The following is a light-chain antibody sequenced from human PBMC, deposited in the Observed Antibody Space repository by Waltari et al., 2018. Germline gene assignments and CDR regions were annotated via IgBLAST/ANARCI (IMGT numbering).Light chain of an antibody. V-gene: IGLV3-21*02. CDR1: NVGGKV. J-gene: IGLJ3*02. CDR3: QVWDDSSDHPV. CDR2: DDY. Sequence: SYVLSQPTSVSVAPGQTATVTCGGDNVGGKVVHWYQQKPGQAPLLVIDDDYDRPSGIPERFSASSSRDTATLTISRVVAGDEADYLCQVWDDSSDHPVFGGGTKLTVL.